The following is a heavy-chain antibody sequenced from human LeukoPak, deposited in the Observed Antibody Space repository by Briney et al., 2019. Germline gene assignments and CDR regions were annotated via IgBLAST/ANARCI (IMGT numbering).Heavy chain of an antibody. CDR3: ARGILAVPALDY. V-gene: IGHV4-34*01. J-gene: IGHJ4*02. CDR1: GGSFSVYY. CDR2: INHIVST. Sequence: SETLSLTCAVYGGSFSVYYWSWIRQPPGKGLEWIGEINHIVSTNYNPSLKSRVTISVDTSKNQFSLKPSSVTAADTAVYYCARGILAVPALDYWGQGTLVTVSS. D-gene: IGHD2-2*01.